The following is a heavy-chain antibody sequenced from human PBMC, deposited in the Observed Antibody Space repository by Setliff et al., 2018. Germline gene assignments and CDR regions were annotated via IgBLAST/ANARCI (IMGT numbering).Heavy chain of an antibody. CDR1: GDSISSSNW. D-gene: IGHD1-26*01. J-gene: IGHJ6*02. CDR3: ARSSYSGSYLNV. CDR2: IYHSGST. Sequence: PSETLSLTCAVSGDSISSSNWWNWVRQPPGKGLEWIGEIYHSGSTKYNPSLKSRVTISVDKSKNQFSLKLSSVTAADTAVYYCARSSYSGSYLNVWGQGTEVTVSS. V-gene: IGHV4-4*02.